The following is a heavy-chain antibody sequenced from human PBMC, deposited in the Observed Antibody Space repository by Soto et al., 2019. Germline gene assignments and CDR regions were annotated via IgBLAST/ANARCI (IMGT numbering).Heavy chain of an antibody. Sequence: QVQLVQSGAEVKKPGSSVKVSCKASGGTFSSYAISWVRQAPGQGLEWMGGIIPIFGTANYAQKFQGRVTISADESTSTAYMELSSRRSEDTVVYYCARDGDCSGGSCYSGLDAFDIWGQGRMVTVCS. CDR1: GGTFSSYA. D-gene: IGHD2-15*01. CDR3: ARDGDCSGGSCYSGLDAFDI. V-gene: IGHV1-69*01. CDR2: IIPIFGTA. J-gene: IGHJ3*02.